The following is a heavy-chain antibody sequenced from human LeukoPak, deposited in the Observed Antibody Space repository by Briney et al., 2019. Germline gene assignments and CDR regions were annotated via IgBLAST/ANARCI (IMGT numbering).Heavy chain of an antibody. Sequence: PGGSLRLSCAASGFTFSSYWMSWVRHAPGKGLEWMASIIQDGSEKYYVDSVKGRFTISRDNAKNSLDLQMNSLRAEDTAVYYCARGVTTSDYWGHGTLVTVSS. CDR1: GFTFSSYW. D-gene: IGHD3-22*01. CDR2: IIQDGSEK. J-gene: IGHJ4*01. CDR3: ARGVTTSDY. V-gene: IGHV3-7*04.